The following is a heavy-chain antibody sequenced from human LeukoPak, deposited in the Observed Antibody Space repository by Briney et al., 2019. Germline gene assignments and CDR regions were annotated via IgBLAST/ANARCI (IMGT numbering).Heavy chain of an antibody. Sequence: SETLSLTCTVSPGSISSSSDSWGWIRQPPGKGLEWIGTVYYTGSTYYNPSLKSRVTISVDTSKNQFSLKLSSVTAADTAVYYCAGHILYARGWSTGFFQRWGQGTLATVSS. CDR3: AGHILYARGWSTGFFQR. V-gene: IGHV4-39*01. CDR2: VYYTGST. D-gene: IGHD6-19*01. J-gene: IGHJ1*01. CDR1: PGSISSSSDS.